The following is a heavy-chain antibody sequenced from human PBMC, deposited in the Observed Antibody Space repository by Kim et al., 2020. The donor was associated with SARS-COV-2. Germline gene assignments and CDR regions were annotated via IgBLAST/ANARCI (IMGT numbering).Heavy chain of an antibody. V-gene: IGHV3-64D*06. J-gene: IGHJ4*02. CDR3: VKRHISSWFFDS. D-gene: IGHD6-13*01. CDR1: GFTFSSNA. CDR2: ITTDGGAT. Sequence: GGSLRLSCSASGFTFSSNAMHWVRQAPGKRLEYVSAITTDGGATYYADSVKGRFTISRDNSKNTLYLQMSSLRPEDTAVYYCVKRHISSWFFDSWGQGALVTVSS.